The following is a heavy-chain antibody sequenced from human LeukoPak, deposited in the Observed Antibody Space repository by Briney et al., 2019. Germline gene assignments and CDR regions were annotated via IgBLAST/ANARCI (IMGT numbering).Heavy chain of an antibody. V-gene: IGHV3-23*01. CDR2: ISGRGNRT. D-gene: IGHD2-15*01. Sequence: GGSLRLSCAASGFTFSSYAMSWVRQAPGKGLEWVSGISGRGNRTYYADSVKGRFTISRDNSKNTLFLQMNSLRAEDTAVYYCAKNLYCGGGSCYPSALGMDVWGQGTTVTVSS. CDR1: GFTFSSYA. CDR3: AKNLYCGGGSCYPSALGMDV. J-gene: IGHJ6*02.